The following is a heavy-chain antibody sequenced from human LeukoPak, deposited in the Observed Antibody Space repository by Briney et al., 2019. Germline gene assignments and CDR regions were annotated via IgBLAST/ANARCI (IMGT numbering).Heavy chain of an antibody. V-gene: IGHV3-9*01. CDR2: ISWNSGSI. CDR3: AKINDIVVVVAATCYFDY. CDR1: GFTFDDYA. J-gene: IGHJ4*02. D-gene: IGHD2-15*01. Sequence: PGGSLRLSCAASGFTFDDYAMHWVRQAPGKGLEWVSGISWNSGSIGYADSVKGRFTISRDNSKNTLYLQMNSLRAEDTAVYYCAKINDIVVVVAATCYFDYWGQGTLVTVSS.